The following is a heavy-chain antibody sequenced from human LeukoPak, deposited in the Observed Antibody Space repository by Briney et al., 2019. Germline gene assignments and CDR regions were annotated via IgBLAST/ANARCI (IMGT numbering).Heavy chain of an antibody. Sequence: SETLSLTCTVSGGSISGSTYYWGWIRQPPGKGLEWIGSIYYSGSTYYNPSLKSRVTISVDTSKNQFSLKLSSVTAADTAVYYCARGVLVWFGELSEFDYWGQGTLVTVSS. V-gene: IGHV4-39*01. CDR3: ARGVLVWFGELSEFDY. CDR2: IYYSGST. D-gene: IGHD3-10*01. CDR1: GGSISGSTYY. J-gene: IGHJ4*02.